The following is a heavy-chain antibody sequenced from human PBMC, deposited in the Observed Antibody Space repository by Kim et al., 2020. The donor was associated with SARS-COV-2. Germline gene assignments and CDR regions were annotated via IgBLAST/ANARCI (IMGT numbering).Heavy chain of an antibody. CDR1: GDSISSSSYF. CDR3: ARQGHCSGGSCPTDY. V-gene: IGHV4-39*01. Sequence: SETLSLTCTVSGDSISSSSYFWGWIRQPPGKGLEWIGSIYYSGSTFYNPSLKSRVTISVDTSKNQFSLKLSSVTAADTALYYCARQGHCSGGSCPTDYWG. J-gene: IGHJ4*01. D-gene: IGHD2-15*01. CDR2: IYYSGST.